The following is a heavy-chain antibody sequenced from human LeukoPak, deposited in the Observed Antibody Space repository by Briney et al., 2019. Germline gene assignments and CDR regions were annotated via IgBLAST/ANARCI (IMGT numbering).Heavy chain of an antibody. V-gene: IGHV4-59*01. CDR1: GGSFSSYF. CDR2: IYYSGST. CDR3: ARDQRLEVPNYYYYGMDV. D-gene: IGHD2-2*01. Sequence: SETLSLTCTVSGGSFSSYFWSWIRQPPGKGLEWIGYIYYSGSTNYNPSLKSRVTISVDTSKNQFSLKLSSVTAADTAVYYCARDQRLEVPNYYYYGMDVWGQGTTVTVSS. J-gene: IGHJ6*02.